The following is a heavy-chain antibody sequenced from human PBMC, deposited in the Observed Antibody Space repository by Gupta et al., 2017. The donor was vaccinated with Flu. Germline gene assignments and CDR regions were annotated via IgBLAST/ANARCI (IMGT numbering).Heavy chain of an antibody. CDR3: AREGTSSSSRDFDY. Sequence: VSRNYMSWDRQAQGRGLEWVSVIYSGGTTYYADSVKGRFTISRDNSKNTLYLQMNNRRAEDTAVYYCAREGTSSSSRDFDYWGQGTLVTVSS. J-gene: IGHJ4*02. D-gene: IGHD6-6*01. V-gene: IGHV3-53*01. CDR1: VSRNY. CDR2: IYSGGTT.